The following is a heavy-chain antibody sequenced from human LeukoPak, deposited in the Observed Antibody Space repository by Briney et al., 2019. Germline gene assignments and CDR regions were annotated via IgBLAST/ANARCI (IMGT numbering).Heavy chain of an antibody. Sequence: GSLRLSCAASGFTFSSYAMSWVRQAPGKGLEWVSDISTGGGGTYYADSVKGRFTISRDNAKNSLYLQMNSLRDEDTAVYYCARDRLAPYWYFDLWGRGTLVTVAS. V-gene: IGHV3-23*01. CDR3: ARDRLAPYWYFDL. J-gene: IGHJ2*01. D-gene: IGHD3-9*01. CDR2: ISTGGGGT. CDR1: GFTFSSYA.